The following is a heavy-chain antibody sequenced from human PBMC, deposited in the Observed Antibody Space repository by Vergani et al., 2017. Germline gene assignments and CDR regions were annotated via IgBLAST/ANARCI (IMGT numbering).Heavy chain of an antibody. CDR3: ARSEQSAVAAYYDAFDI. J-gene: IGHJ3*02. CDR2: ISSSSSTI. V-gene: IGHV3-48*01. D-gene: IGHD6-19*01. CDR1: GFTFSSYS. Sequence: EVQLVESGGGLVQPGGSLRLSCAASGFTFSSYSMNWVRQAPGKGLEWVSYISSSSSTIYYADSVKGRFTISRDNAKNSLYLHMNSLRAEDTAVYYCARSEQSAVAAYYDAFDIWGQGTMVTVSS.